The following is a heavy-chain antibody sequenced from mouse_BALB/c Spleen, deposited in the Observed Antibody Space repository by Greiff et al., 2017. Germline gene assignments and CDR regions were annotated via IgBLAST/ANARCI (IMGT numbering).Heavy chain of an antibody. CDR1: GYTFTSYW. V-gene: IGHV1-69*02. Sequence: QVQLQQPGAELVRPGASVKLSCKASGYTFTSYWINWVKQRPGQGLEWIGNIYPSDSYTNYNQKFKDKATLTVDKSSSTAYMQLSSPTSEDSAVYNCTRHENDEETMSMDYRGQGTSETASS. CDR2: IYPSDSYT. D-gene: IGHD1-1*02. J-gene: IGHJ4*01. CDR3: TRHENDEETMSMDY.